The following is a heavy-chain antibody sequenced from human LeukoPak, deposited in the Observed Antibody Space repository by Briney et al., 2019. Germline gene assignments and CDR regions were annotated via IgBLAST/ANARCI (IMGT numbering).Heavy chain of an antibody. Sequence: PSETLSLTCAVYGGSFSGYYWSWIRQPPGKGLEWIGEINHSGSTNYNPSLKSRVTISVDTSKNQFSLKLSSVTAADTAVYYCAREAPYYDTLTGPKGGWFDPWGQGTLVTVSS. CDR1: GGSFSGYY. D-gene: IGHD3-9*01. J-gene: IGHJ5*02. CDR3: AREAPYYDTLTGPKGGWFDP. V-gene: IGHV4-34*01. CDR2: INHSGST.